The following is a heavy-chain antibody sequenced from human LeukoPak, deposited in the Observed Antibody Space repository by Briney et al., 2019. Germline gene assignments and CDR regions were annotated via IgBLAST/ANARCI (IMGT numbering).Heavy chain of an antibody. CDR1: GYTLTSYA. J-gene: IGHJ4*02. D-gene: IGHD3-9*01. CDR3: ARATYDILTGYYIDY. CDR2: ISAYSGNT. V-gene: IGHV1-18*01. Sequence: ASVKVSCKASGYTLTSYAPIWVRQAPGQGLEWMGWISAYSGNTKYAQQLQDRVTMTRDTSTSTAYMELRSLRFDDTAVYYCARATYDILTGYYIDYWGQGTLVTVSS.